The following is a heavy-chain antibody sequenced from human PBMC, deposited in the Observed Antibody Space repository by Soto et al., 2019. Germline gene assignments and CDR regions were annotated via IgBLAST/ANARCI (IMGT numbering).Heavy chain of an antibody. Sequence: GGSLRLSCAASGFTFSSYEMNWVRQAPGKGLEWVSYIGSSGSTIYYADSVKGRFTISRDNAKNSLYLQMNSLKTEDTAVYYCTTDLWRIAVVVGSTGYFNPWGQGTPVTVSS. CDR3: TTDLWRIAVVVGSTGYFNP. CDR1: GFTFSSYE. J-gene: IGHJ5*02. D-gene: IGHD2-15*01. V-gene: IGHV3-48*03. CDR2: IGSSGSTI.